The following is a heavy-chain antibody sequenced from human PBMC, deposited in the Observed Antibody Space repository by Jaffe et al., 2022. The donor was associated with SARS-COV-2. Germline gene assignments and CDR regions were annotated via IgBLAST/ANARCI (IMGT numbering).Heavy chain of an antibody. V-gene: IGHV4-39*01. CDR1: GGSISSSSYY. Sequence: QLQLQESGPGLVKPSETLSLTCTVSGGSISSSSYYWGWIRQPPGKGLEWIGSIYYSGSTYYNPSLKSRVTISVDTSKNQFSLKLSSVTAADTAVYYCARRVHGYNIGRIYGNFDYWGQGTLVTVSS. CDR3: ARRVHGYNIGRIYGNFDY. CDR2: IYYSGST. J-gene: IGHJ4*02. D-gene: IGHD5-12*01.